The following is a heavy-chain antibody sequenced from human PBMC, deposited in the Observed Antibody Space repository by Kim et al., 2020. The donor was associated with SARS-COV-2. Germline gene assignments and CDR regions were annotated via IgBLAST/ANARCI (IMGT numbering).Heavy chain of an antibody. CDR3: AKDPASSSSDWSHRG. CDR1: GFTFSSYS. CDR2: ISGSGGST. J-gene: IGHJ4*02. D-gene: IGHD6-6*01. Sequence: GGSLRLSCAASGFTFSSYSMSWVRQAPGKGLEWVSGISGSGGSTYFADSVKGRFTISRDNSKNTLYLQMSTLRAEDTAVYFCAKDPASSSSDWSHRGWGQGTLVTVSS. V-gene: IGHV3-23*01.